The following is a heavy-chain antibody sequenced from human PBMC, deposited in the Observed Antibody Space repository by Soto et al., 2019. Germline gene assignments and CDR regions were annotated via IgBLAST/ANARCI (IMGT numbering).Heavy chain of an antibody. CDR2: VFYEGTT. J-gene: IGHJ4*02. CDR3: ARLVVVSPVANV. V-gene: IGHV4-39*01. Sequence: QLQLQESGPGPVKPSGTLSLTCTVSGGAINTNNYYWGWVRQPPGRGLEWIGSVFYEGTTYYSLSLKSRVSFSLATSRTQFSRKLNSVTAADTAVYYCARLVVVSPVANVWGQGTLVTVSS. D-gene: IGHD2-2*01. CDR1: GGAINTNNYY.